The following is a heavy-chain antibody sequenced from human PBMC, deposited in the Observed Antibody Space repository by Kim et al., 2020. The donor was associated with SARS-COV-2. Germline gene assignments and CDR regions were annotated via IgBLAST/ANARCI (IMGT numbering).Heavy chain of an antibody. CDR1: GFTVSSNY. J-gene: IGHJ3*02. CDR2: IYSGGST. V-gene: IGHV3-66*02. CDR3: ARDQAHSDAFDI. Sequence: GGSLRLSCAASGFTVSSNYMSWVRQAPGKGLEWVSVIYSGGSTYYADSVKGRFTISRDNSKNTLYLQMNSLRAEDTAVYYCARDQAHSDAFDIWGQGTMVTVSS.